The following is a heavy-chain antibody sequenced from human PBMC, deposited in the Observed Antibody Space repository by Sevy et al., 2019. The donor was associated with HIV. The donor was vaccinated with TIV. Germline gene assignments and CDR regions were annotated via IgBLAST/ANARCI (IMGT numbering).Heavy chain of an antibody. J-gene: IGHJ6*02. D-gene: IGHD3-22*01. CDR1: GYTFTSYG. Sequence: ASLKVSCKASGYTFTSYGISWVRQAPGQGLEWMGWISAYNGNTNYAQKLQGRVTMTTDTSTSTAYMELRSLRSDDKDVYYCARDVRYKMYYYDSSGYKYGMDVWGQGTTVTVSS. CDR3: ARDVRYKMYYYDSSGYKYGMDV. CDR2: ISAYNGNT. V-gene: IGHV1-18*01.